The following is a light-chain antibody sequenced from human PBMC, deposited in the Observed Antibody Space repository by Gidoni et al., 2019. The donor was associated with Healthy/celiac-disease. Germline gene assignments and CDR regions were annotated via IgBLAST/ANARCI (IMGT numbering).Light chain of an antibody. Sequence: IVMTQSPLSLPVTPGEPAYISCRSSQSLLHSNGYNYLDWYLQKPGQSPQLLIYLGSNLASGVPDRFSGSGSGTDFTLKISRVEAEDVGVYYCMQALQTPRTFGQGTKLEIK. CDR3: MQALQTPRT. V-gene: IGKV2-28*01. CDR1: QSLLHSNGYNY. CDR2: LGS. J-gene: IGKJ2*01.